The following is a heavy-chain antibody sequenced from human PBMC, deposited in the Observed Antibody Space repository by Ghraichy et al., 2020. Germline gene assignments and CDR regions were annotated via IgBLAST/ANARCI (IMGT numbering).Heavy chain of an antibody. CDR3: ARGLGYYYGSGSYYNKGTYYYYYMDV. J-gene: IGHJ6*03. Sequence: SETLSLTCAVYGGSFSGYYWSWIRQPPGKGLEWIGEINHSGSTNYNPSLKSRVTISVDTSKNQFSLKLSSVTAADTAVYYCARGLGYYYGSGSYYNKGTYYYYYMDVWGKGTTVTVSS. CDR2: INHSGST. D-gene: IGHD3-10*01. CDR1: GGSFSGYY. V-gene: IGHV4-34*01.